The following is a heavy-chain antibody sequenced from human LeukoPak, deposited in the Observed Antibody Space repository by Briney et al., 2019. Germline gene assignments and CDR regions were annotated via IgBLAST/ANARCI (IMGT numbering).Heavy chain of an antibody. J-gene: IGHJ4*02. CDR2: ISGSGGST. CDR3: AKDPDYGDYGMLFDY. V-gene: IGHV3-23*01. CDR1: GFTFSSYA. D-gene: IGHD4-17*01. Sequence: GGSLRLSCAASGFTFSSYAMSWVRQAPGKGLEWVSAISGSGGSTYYADSVKGRFTISRDNSKNTLYPQMNSLRAEDTAVYYCAKDPDYGDYGMLFDYWGQGTLVTVSS.